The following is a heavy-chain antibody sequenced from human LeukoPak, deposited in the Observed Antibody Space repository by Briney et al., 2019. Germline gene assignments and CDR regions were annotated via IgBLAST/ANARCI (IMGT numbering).Heavy chain of an antibody. V-gene: IGHV4-61*02. D-gene: IGHD5-24*01. CDR1: GGSISSSSYY. Sequence: SETLSLTCTVSGGSISSSSYYWGWIRQPAGKGLEWIGRIYTSGSTNYNPSLKSRVTMSVDTSKNQFSLKLSSVTAADTAVYYCARVKGGDGYNWVFDYWGQGTLVTVSS. CDR2: IYTSGST. J-gene: IGHJ4*02. CDR3: ARVKGGDGYNWVFDY.